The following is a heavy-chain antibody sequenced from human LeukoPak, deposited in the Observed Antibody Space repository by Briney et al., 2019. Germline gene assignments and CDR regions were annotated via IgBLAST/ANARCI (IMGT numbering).Heavy chain of an antibody. J-gene: IGHJ5*01. Sequence: GGSLRLSCAASGFAFSFYAMSWLRQPPGKGLEWVSTINANSGTTSYAASVRGRFTISRDNSKNTLYLQVNTLRADDTATYYCAKPISGGLAVTADWFHPWGQGTLVVASS. CDR2: INANSGTT. CDR1: GFAFSFYA. D-gene: IGHD6-19*01. V-gene: IGHV3-23*01. CDR3: AKPISGGLAVTADWFHP.